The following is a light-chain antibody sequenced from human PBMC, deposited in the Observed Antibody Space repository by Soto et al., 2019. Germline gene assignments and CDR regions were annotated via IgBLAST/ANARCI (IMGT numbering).Light chain of an antibody. J-gene: IGKJ1*01. V-gene: IGKV3-11*01. CDR3: VQRSTCPWT. CDR2: DTF. Sequence: IVLTQSPATLSLSPGARATLSCRAGQSVSNYLAWYQQKPGQAPRLLIYDTFNRATGIPARFSGSGSGTYFTLTISSLEDEDLAFYCCVQRSTCPWTSGQGTKVEIK. CDR1: QSVSNY.